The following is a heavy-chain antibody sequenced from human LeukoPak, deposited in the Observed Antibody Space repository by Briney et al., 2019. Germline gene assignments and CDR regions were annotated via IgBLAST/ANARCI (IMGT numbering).Heavy chain of an antibody. CDR2: ISYDGSNK. CDR3: AREYYYDSSGGPFDY. V-gene: IGHV3-30-3*01. D-gene: IGHD3-22*01. CDR1: GFTFSSYA. J-gene: IGHJ4*02. Sequence: GGSLRLSCAASGFTFSSYAMHWVRQAPGKGLEWVAVISYDGSNKYYADSVKGRFTISRDNSKNTLYLQMNSLRAEDTAVYYCAREYYYDSSGGPFDYWGQGTLVTVSS.